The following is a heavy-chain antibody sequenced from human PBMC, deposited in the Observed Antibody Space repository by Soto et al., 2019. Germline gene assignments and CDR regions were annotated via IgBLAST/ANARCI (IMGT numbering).Heavy chain of an antibody. Sequence: GGSLRLSCAASGFTFSSYSMNWVRQAPGKGLEWVSYISSSSTIYYADSVKGRFTISRDNAKNSLYLQMNSLRDEDTAVYYCARVTLYYYGSGSYYFDYWGQGTLVTVSS. CDR1: GFTFSSYS. V-gene: IGHV3-48*02. D-gene: IGHD3-10*01. J-gene: IGHJ4*02. CDR2: ISSSSTI. CDR3: ARVTLYYYGSGSYYFDY.